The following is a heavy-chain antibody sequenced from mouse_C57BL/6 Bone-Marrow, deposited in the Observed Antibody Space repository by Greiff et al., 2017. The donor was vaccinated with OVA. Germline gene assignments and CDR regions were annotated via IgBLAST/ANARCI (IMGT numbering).Heavy chain of an antibody. Sequence: VQLQPSWAELVRPGASVKLSCTASGFNIKDDYMHWVKQRPEQGLEWIGWIDPENGDTEYASKFQGKATIPADTSSNTAYLHLSSLTSEDTAVYYCTFYGYDNAYWGQGTLVTVSA. CDR1: GFNIKDDY. CDR3: TFYGYDNAY. CDR2: IDPENGDT. V-gene: IGHV14-4*01. D-gene: IGHD2-2*01. J-gene: IGHJ3*01.